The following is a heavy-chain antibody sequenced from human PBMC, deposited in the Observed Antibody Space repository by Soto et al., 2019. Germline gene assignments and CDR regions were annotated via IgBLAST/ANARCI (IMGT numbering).Heavy chain of an antibody. D-gene: IGHD2-15*01. Sequence: QVQLVQSGAEVKKPGSSVKVSCKASGGSFSSYTISWVRQAPGQGLEWMGRIIPILGIANYAQKFQGRVTITADKSTSTAYMELSSLRSEDTAVYYCARGVPLLGSVAATQDYFDYWGQGTLVTVSS. CDR2: IIPILGIA. CDR3: ARGVPLLGSVAATQDYFDY. V-gene: IGHV1-69*02. CDR1: GGSFSSYT. J-gene: IGHJ4*02.